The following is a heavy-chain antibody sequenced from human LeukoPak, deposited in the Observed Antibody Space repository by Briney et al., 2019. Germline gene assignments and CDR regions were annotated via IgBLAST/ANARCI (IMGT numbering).Heavy chain of an antibody. D-gene: IGHD3-3*01. CDR1: GFTFSDSA. J-gene: IGHJ6*02. Sequence: GGSLRLSCAASGFTFSDSAMTWVRQAPGKGLEWVSLISFSGDSIYYADSVRGRFTISRDNSKDTLYLQMNSLRAEDTAVYYCARGMSVLRFLEWPQPEGYYYGMDVWGQGTTATVSS. V-gene: IGHV3-23*01. CDR3: ARGMSVLRFLEWPQPEGYYYGMDV. CDR2: ISFSGDSI.